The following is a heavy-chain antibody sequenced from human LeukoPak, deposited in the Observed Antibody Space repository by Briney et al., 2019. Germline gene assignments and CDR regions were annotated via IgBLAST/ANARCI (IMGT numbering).Heavy chain of an antibody. D-gene: IGHD3-10*01. CDR1: GFNFKNYA. J-gene: IGHJ4*02. CDR2: IGGGDQSS. Sequence: GGSVRLSCATSGFNFKNYAMNWVRQAPGKGLEWVSTIGGGDQSSFYADSVKGRFTISRDNSKNTLYLQMNSLRAEDSAIYYCAKNSLIRGVTQKFFDGWSQGALVTVSS. V-gene: IGHV3-23*01. CDR3: AKNSLIRGVTQKFFDG.